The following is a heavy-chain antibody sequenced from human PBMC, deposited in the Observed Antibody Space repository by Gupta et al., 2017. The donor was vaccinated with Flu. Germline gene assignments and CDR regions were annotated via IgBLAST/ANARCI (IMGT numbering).Heavy chain of an antibody. J-gene: IGHJ6*02. CDR2: ISSSSSYI. D-gene: IGHD4-17*01. Sequence: EVQLVESGGGLVKPGGSLRLSCAASGFTFSSYSMNWVRQAPGKGLEWVSSISSSSSYIYYADSVKGRFTISRDNAKNSLCLQMNSLRAEDTAVYYCARVGGTVTQYYYYGMDVWGQGTTVTVSS. CDR3: ARVGGTVTQYYYYGMDV. CDR1: GFTFSSYS. V-gene: IGHV3-21*01.